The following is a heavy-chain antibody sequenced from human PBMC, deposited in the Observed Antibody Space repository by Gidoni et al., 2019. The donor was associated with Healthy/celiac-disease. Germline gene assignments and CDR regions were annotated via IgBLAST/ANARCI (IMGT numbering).Heavy chain of an antibody. J-gene: IGHJ4*02. CDR3: ARDSTKTYPDIVVVPAAPDYKN. CDR2: IAYDGSNK. CDR1: GFTFSSYA. V-gene: IGHV3-30*01. Sequence: QVQLVESGGGVVQPGRSLRLSCAASGFTFSSYAMHWVRQAPGKGLEWGAVIAYDGSNKYYADSVKGRFTISRDNSKNTLYLQMNSLRAEDTAVYYCARDSTKTYPDIVVVPAAPDYKNWGQGTLVTVSS. D-gene: IGHD2-2*01.